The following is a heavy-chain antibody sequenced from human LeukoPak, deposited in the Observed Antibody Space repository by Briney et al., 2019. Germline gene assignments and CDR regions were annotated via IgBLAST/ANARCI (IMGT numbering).Heavy chain of an antibody. Sequence: SETLSLTCSVSGASVSSADHWWAWIRQPPGMGLEWIGSIYHSGSIYYNPSLKSRLTISVETSRNQFSLRLNSLTAGETAVYYCARQFATGLWAFDSWGQGSLVTVSS. D-gene: IGHD1-26*01. CDR3: ARQFATGLWAFDS. CDR2: IYHSGSI. V-gene: IGHV4-39*01. J-gene: IGHJ4*02. CDR1: GASVSSADHW.